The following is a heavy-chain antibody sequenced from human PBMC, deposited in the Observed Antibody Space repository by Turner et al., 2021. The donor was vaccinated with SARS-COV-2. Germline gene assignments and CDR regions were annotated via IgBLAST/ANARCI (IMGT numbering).Heavy chain of an antibody. CDR2: IGPSSGGT. V-gene: IGHV1-2*02. D-gene: IGHD1-7*01. Sequence: QVQLVHSGAGVRATVAPVRRSRKASRCTFTDYYKHWVRPAPGQGLEWMGWIGPSSGGTNYAQRFQGRITMTRDTSISTAYLELSSLKSDDTAVYYCSRNYGRNSRWFDPWGQGTLVTVSS. CDR3: SRNYGRNSRWFDP. J-gene: IGHJ5*02. CDR1: RCTFTDYY.